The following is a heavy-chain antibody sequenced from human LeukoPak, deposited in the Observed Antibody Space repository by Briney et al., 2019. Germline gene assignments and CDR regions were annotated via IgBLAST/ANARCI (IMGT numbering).Heavy chain of an antibody. D-gene: IGHD6-13*01. CDR2: INWNGGST. V-gene: IGHV3-20*01. CDR1: GFTFDDYG. Sequence: GGSLRLSCAASGFTFDDYGMSWVRQAPGKGLEWVSGINWNGGSTGYADSVKGRFTISRDNAKNSLYLQMNSLRAEDTALYHCARLGPSSSSWYASFPFDIWGQGTMVTVSS. J-gene: IGHJ3*02. CDR3: ARLGPSSSSWYASFPFDI.